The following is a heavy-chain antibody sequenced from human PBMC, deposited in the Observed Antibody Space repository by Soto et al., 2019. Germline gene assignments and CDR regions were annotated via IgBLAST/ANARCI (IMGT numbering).Heavy chain of an antibody. D-gene: IGHD3-16*01. J-gene: IGHJ4*02. V-gene: IGHV4-34*12. Sequence: VQLLQWGAGLLKPSETLSLICAVYGGSFSGQYWSWIRQPPGKGLEWIGEIIHSGRTNYNPSLKSRVTISLDTSRNQFSLKLSSVTAADTAVYYCARRGGGTYPYYFDYWGRGTLVTVSS. CDR2: IIHSGRT. CDR1: GGSFSGQY. CDR3: ARRGGGTYPYYFDY.